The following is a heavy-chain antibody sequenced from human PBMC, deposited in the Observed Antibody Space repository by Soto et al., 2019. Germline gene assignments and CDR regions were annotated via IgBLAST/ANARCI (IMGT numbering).Heavy chain of an antibody. D-gene: IGHD2-15*01. Sequence: ASVKVSCKASGYTFTSYGISWVRQAPGQGLDWMGWISAYNGNTKYAQDLQGRVTMTTDTSTSTAYMELRSLRSDDTAVYYCARFSGGSYNTYYFYYGMDVWGQGTSVTVSS. CDR3: ARFSGGSYNTYYFYYGMDV. CDR2: ISAYNGNT. V-gene: IGHV1-18*01. J-gene: IGHJ6*02. CDR1: GYTFTSYG.